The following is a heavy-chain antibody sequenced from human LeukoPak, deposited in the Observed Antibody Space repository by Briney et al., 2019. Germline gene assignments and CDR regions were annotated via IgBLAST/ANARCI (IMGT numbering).Heavy chain of an antibody. V-gene: IGHV4-38-2*01. CDR3: ARRYYDSSGYYYRSTYDAFDI. D-gene: IGHD3-22*01. CDR2: IYHSGST. J-gene: IGHJ3*02. Sequence: SETLSLTCAVSGYSISNGYYWGWIRQPPGKGLEWIGSIYHSGSTYYNPSLKSRVTISVDTSKNQFSLKLSSVTAADTAVYYCARRYYDSSGYYYRSTYDAFDIWGQGTMVTVSS. CDR1: GYSISNGYY.